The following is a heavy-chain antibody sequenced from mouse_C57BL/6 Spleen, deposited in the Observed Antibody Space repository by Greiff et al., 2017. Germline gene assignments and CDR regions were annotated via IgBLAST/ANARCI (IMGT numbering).Heavy chain of an antibody. J-gene: IGHJ2*01. CDR2: IDPSDSYT. V-gene: IGHV1-69*01. D-gene: IGHD1-1*01. CDR1: GYTFTSYW. Sequence: QVQLQQSGAELVMPGASVKLSCKASGYTFTSYWMHWVKQRPGQGLEWIGEIDPSDSYTNYNQKFKGKSTLTVDKSSSTAYMQLSSLTSEDSAVYYCARWGYGGPLDYWGQGTTLTVSS. CDR3: ARWGYGGPLDY.